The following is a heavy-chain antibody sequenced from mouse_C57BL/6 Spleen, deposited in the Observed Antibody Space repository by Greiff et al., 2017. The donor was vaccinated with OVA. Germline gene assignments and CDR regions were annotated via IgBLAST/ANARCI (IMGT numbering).Heavy chain of an antibody. D-gene: IGHD2-14*01. Sequence: EVQRVESEGGLVQPGSSMKLSCTASGFTFSDYYMAWVRQVPEKGLEWVANINYDGSSTYYLDSLKSRFIISRDNAKNILYLQMSSLKSEDTATYYCARYDGYYAMDYWGQGTSVTVSS. CDR1: GFTFSDYY. V-gene: IGHV5-16*01. CDR3: ARYDGYYAMDY. CDR2: INYDGSST. J-gene: IGHJ4*01.